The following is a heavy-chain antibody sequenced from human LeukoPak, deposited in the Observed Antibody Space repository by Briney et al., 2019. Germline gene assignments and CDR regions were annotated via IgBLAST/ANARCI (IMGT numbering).Heavy chain of an antibody. J-gene: IGHJ4*02. Sequence: GGSLRLSCAASGFTVSSNYMSWVRQAPGKGLEWVSVIYSGGSTYYADSVKGRFTISRDNSKNTLYLQMKSLRAEDTAVYYCARGLYYDSSGYQPNYYFDYWGQGTLVTVSS. CDR1: GFTVSSNY. V-gene: IGHV3-53*01. D-gene: IGHD3-22*01. CDR2: IYSGGST. CDR3: ARGLYYDSSGYQPNYYFDY.